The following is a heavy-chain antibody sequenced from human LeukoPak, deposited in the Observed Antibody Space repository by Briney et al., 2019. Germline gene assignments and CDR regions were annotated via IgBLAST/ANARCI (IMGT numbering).Heavy chain of an antibody. D-gene: IGHD4-17*01. CDR2: INSDGSST. CDR3: ARDMDYGDPRFDP. V-gene: IGHV3-74*01. CDR1: GFTFSNYW. J-gene: IGHJ5*02. Sequence: PGGSLRLSCAASGFTFSNYWMHWVRQAPGKGLVWVSRINSDGSSTSYADSVKGRFTISRDNAKNTLYLQMNSLRAEDTAVYYCARDMDYGDPRFDPWGQGTLVTVSS.